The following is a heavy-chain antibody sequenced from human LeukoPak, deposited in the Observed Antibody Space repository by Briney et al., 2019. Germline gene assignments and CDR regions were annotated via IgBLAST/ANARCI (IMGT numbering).Heavy chain of an antibody. CDR1: GFTFSSYS. Sequence: GGCLRLSCAASGFTFSSYSMNWVRQAPGKGLEWLSYISGSSSTIYYADSVKGRFTISRDNAKNSQYLQMNSLRAEDTAVYYCARESLGYCSGSTCYYFYMDFWGKGTTVTVSS. V-gene: IGHV3-48*04. J-gene: IGHJ6*03. CDR2: ISGSSSTI. CDR3: ARESLGYCSGSTCYYFYMDF. D-gene: IGHD2-15*01.